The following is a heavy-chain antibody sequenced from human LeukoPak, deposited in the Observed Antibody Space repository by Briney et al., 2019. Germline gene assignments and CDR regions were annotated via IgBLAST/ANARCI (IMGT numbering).Heavy chain of an antibody. CDR1: GGSFSGYY. J-gene: IGHJ6*02. D-gene: IGHD1-7*01. CDR3: ARGRYNWNYVPYYYYGMDV. CDR2: INQSGST. V-gene: IGHV4-34*01. Sequence: KASETLSLTCAVYGGSFSGYYWSWIRQPPGKGLEWIGEINQSGSTNYNPSLKSRVTISVDTSKNQFSLKLSSVTAADTAVYYCARGRYNWNYVPYYYYGMDVWGQGTTVTVSS.